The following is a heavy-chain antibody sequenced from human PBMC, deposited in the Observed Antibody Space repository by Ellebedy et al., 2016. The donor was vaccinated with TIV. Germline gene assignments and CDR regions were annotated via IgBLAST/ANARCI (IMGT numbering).Heavy chain of an antibody. D-gene: IGHD1-26*01. Sequence: PGGSLRLSCAAYGFSFSNYGMHWVRQAPGKGLEWVAVIWWDGSKRYYGESVKGRFTISRDDSQNTLYLQMNNLRAEDTAVYFCAKDVVGGTDMYYYFDQWGQGTLATVSS. CDR3: AKDVVGGTDMYYYFDQ. CDR1: GFSFSNYG. V-gene: IGHV3-33*03. J-gene: IGHJ4*02. CDR2: IWWDGSKR.